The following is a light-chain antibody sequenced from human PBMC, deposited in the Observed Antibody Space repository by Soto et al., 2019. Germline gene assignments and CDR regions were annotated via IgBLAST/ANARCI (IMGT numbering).Light chain of an antibody. Sequence: DIQMTQSPSTLSASVGDRVTITCRASQSISSWLAWYQQKPGKAPKLLIYDASSLESGVPSRFSGSGSGTEFTLTISSLKPDDFATYYCQLSGTFGQGTKVEIK. CDR1: QSISSW. V-gene: IGKV1-5*01. J-gene: IGKJ1*01. CDR2: DAS. CDR3: QLSGT.